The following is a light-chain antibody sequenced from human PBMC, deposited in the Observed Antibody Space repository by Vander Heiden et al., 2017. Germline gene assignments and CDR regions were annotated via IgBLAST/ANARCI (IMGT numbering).Light chain of an antibody. Sequence: SYVLTQPPSVSVAPGQTARITCGGNNIRSKSVHWYQQKPGQAHVLVVYDDTDRPSGIPERFSGSNSGNTATLTISRVEAGDEADYYCQVWDSSSDHWVFGGGTKLTVL. CDR3: QVWDSSSDHWV. CDR2: DDT. V-gene: IGLV3-21*02. J-gene: IGLJ3*02. CDR1: NIRSKS.